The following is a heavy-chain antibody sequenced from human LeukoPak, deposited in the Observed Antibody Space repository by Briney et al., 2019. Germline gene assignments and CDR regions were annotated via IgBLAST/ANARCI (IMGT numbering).Heavy chain of an antibody. CDR2: IYPSGGST. V-gene: IGHV1-46*01. D-gene: IGHD3-22*01. J-gene: IGHJ4*02. CDR3: AREGTYDSSGSYIDY. CDR1: GYTFTSYY. Sequence: ASVKVSCKASGYTFTSYYMHWVRQAPGQGLGWMGIIYPSGGSTKYAQKIQGRFTMTRDTSTSTVYKEVSSLTSEDTAVYYCAREGTYDSSGSYIDYWGQGTLGTLSS.